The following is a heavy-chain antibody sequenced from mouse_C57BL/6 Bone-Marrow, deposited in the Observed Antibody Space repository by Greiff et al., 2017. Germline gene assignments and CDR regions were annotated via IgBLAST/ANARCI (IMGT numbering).Heavy chain of an antibody. Sequence: VQLQQSGAELARPGASVKLSCKASGYTFTSYGISWVKQRTGQGLEWIGEIYPRSGNTYYNEKFKGKATLTADKSSSTAYMVLRSLTSEDSAVYFCARDSSGYPFDYWGQGTTLTVSS. CDR2: IYPRSGNT. D-gene: IGHD3-2*02. J-gene: IGHJ2*01. CDR3: ARDSSGYPFDY. V-gene: IGHV1-81*01. CDR1: GYTFTSYG.